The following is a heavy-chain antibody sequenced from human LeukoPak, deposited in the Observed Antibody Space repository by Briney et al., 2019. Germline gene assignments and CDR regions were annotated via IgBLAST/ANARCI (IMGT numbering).Heavy chain of an antibody. J-gene: IGHJ4*02. V-gene: IGHV1-8*01. CDR1: GYTFTSYD. D-gene: IGHD4-17*01. CDR3: ARGIGSTTVTTLEYYFDY. CDR2: MNPNSGNT. Sequence: GASVKVSCKASGYTFTSYDINWVRQAPGQGLEWMGWMNPNSGNTVYAQKFQGRVTMTRNTSISTAYMELSSLRSEDTAVYYCARGIGSTTVTTLEYYFDYWGQGTLVTVSS.